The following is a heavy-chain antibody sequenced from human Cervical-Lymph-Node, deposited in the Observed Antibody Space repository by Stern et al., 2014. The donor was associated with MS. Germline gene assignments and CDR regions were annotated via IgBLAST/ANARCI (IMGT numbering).Heavy chain of an antibody. V-gene: IGHV3-53*01. Sequence: EVQLVESGGGLIQPGGPLRVSCAASGFTVSSNDMCWVRQAPGKGLEWVSIICGGDGPSYVDSVKGRFTISRDKSENTLYLQMNSLRAEDTAVYYCVRDPDHLGLVYWGQGILVTVSS. D-gene: IGHD1-14*01. CDR2: ICGGDGP. J-gene: IGHJ4*02. CDR3: VRDPDHLGLVY. CDR1: GFTVSSND.